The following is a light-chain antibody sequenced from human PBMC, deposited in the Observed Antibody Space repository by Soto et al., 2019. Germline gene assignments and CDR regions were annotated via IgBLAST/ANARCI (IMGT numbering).Light chain of an antibody. CDR1: NIGSKR. J-gene: IGLJ2*01. CDR2: DDR. V-gene: IGLV3-21*02. CDR3: QVWNSADDHVL. Sequence: SYDLTQPPSVSVAPGQTATITCGGNNIGSKRVHWYQQQPGQAPVVVVYDDRGRPSGIPERFSGSNSGHTATLTISRVEAGDEADYYCQVWNSADDHVLFGGGTKVTVL.